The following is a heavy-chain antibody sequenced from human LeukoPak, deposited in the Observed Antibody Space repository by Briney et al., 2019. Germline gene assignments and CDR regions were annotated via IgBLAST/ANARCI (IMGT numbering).Heavy chain of an antibody. Sequence: SQTLSLTCAISGDSVSSNSAAWNWISKPPPRGLEGLGRKYYRSKWYNDYAVSVKSRITINPDTSKNQFPLKLSSVTAADTAVYYCAREEGVSMILDAFDIWGQGTMVTVSS. CDR3: AREEGVSMILDAFDI. CDR1: GDSVSSNSAA. D-gene: IGHD2/OR15-2a*01. J-gene: IGHJ3*02. V-gene: IGHV6-1*01. CDR2: KYYRSKWYN.